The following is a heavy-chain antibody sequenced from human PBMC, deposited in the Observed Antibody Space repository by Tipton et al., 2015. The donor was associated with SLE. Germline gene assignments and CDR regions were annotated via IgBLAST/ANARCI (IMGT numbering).Heavy chain of an antibody. CDR1: GGSISSGSCY. D-gene: IGHD3-16*01. CDR3: AREGAYYYDN. V-gene: IGHV4-61*02. CDR2: IYTSGNT. Sequence: TLSLTCTVSGGSISSGSCYWSWIRQPAGKGLEWIGRIYTSGNTNYNPSLKSRVTISVDTSKDQFSLKLSSVTAADTAVYYCAREGAYYYDNWGQGTLVTVSS. J-gene: IGHJ4*02.